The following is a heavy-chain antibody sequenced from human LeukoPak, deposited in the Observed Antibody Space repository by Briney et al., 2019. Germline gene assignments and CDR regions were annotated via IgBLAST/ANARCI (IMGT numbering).Heavy chain of an antibody. Sequence: NLGESLKISCKGSGYSFTSYWIGWVRQMPGKGLEWMGIIYPGDSDTRYSPSFQGQVTISADKSVSIAYLQWSSLKASDTAMYYCARPNITSYYDSRGYDAFDVWGQGTMVIVSS. CDR3: ARPNITSYYDSRGYDAFDV. CDR1: GYSFTSYW. CDR2: IYPGDSDT. V-gene: IGHV5-51*01. D-gene: IGHD3-22*01. J-gene: IGHJ3*01.